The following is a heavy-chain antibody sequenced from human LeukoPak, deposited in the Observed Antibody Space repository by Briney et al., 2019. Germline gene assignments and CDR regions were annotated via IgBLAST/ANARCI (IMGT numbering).Heavy chain of an antibody. Sequence: GGSLRLSCEASGFSFTNAWMSWVRQAPGKGLEWVGRIKRKNDGGTTDYAAPVKGRFTISRDDLQNTLYLQMISLRTEDTAVYFCTTGERYYDSSGYGPLDYWGQGTPVTVSS. V-gene: IGHV3-15*01. CDR2: IKRKNDGGTT. CDR1: GFSFTNAW. CDR3: TTGERYYDSSGYGPLDY. D-gene: IGHD3-22*01. J-gene: IGHJ4*02.